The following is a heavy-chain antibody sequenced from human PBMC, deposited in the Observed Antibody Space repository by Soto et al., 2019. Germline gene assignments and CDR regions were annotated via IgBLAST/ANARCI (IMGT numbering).Heavy chain of an antibody. Sequence: ASVKVSCKASGGTFSSYAISWVRQAPGQGLEWMGGIIPIFGTANYAQKFQGRVTITADKSTSTAYMELSSLRSEDTAVYYCARASYGSGSYYYYYYGMDVWGQGTTVTVSS. D-gene: IGHD3-10*01. V-gene: IGHV1-69*06. J-gene: IGHJ6*02. CDR1: GGTFSSYA. CDR3: ARASYGSGSYYYYYYGMDV. CDR2: IIPIFGTA.